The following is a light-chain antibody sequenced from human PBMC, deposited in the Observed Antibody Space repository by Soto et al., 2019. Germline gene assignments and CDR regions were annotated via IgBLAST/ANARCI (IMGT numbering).Light chain of an antibody. CDR2: GAS. CDR1: QSVSRY. V-gene: IGKV3-15*01. CDR3: QQYNNWPSYT. J-gene: IGKJ2*01. Sequence: EVVMTQSPATLSVSPGERATLSCRASQSVSRYLAWYQQKPGQAPRLLIYGASTRATDVPTRFSGSGSGTEFTLTISRLQSEDFAVYYCQQYNNWPSYTFGQGTKLEIK.